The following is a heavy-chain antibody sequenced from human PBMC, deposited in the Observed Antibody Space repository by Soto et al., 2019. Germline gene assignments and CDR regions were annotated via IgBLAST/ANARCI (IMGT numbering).Heavy chain of an antibody. CDR2: ISAYNGNT. V-gene: IGHV1-18*01. J-gene: IGHJ6*02. CDR3: ARDCSSTSCYRYYYYGMDD. Sequence: QVQLVQSGAEVKKPGASVKVSCKASGYTFTSYGISWVRQAPGQGLEWMGWISAYNGNTNYAQKLQGRVTMTTDTSTSPAYMELRSLRSADTAVYYCARDCSSTSCYRYYYYGMDDWGRGTTLTVSS. D-gene: IGHD2-2*01. CDR1: GYTFTSYG.